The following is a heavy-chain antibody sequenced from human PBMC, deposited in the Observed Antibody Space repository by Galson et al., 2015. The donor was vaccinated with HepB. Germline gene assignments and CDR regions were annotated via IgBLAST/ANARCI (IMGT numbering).Heavy chain of an antibody. Sequence: SVKVSCKASGYSFTNFGINWVRRAPGQGLEWMGWINTYNGDTKSAQRVQHRVTLTTDTSARTVYMELRSLTSDDTAVYYCVRDLTIVGHYAGYWGQGTLVTVSS. V-gene: IGHV1-18*01. CDR2: INTYNGDT. J-gene: IGHJ4*02. D-gene: IGHD1-26*01. CDR1: GYSFTNFG. CDR3: VRDLTIVGHYAGY.